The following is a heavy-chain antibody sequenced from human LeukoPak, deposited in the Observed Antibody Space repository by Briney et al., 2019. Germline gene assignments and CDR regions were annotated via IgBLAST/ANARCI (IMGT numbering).Heavy chain of an antibody. Sequence: GGSLRLSCAASGFSFSTNSMNWVRQVPGKGLEWISYISSNSATTYYADSVKGRFTISRDNAKNSLYLQMSSLRAEDTAVYYCATDRGWRTSGYYLYYFEYWGQGTLVTYSS. CDR2: ISSNSATT. V-gene: IGHV3-48*01. CDR1: GFSFSTNS. D-gene: IGHD3-3*01. CDR3: ATDRGWRTSGYYLYYFEY. J-gene: IGHJ4*02.